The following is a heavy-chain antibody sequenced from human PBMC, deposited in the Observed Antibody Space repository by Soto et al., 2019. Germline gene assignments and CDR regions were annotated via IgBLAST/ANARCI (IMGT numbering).Heavy chain of an antibody. J-gene: IGHJ4*02. CDR3: ATSASARGGRDN. V-gene: IGHV3-7*02. Sequence: PGGSLRLSCAASGFTFDSYWMGWVRQAPGKGLEWVANLNQDGSEKYYVDSVRGRFTISRDNAKTSVYLQMNSLRAEDTAVYYCATSASARGGRDNWGQGTLVTVSS. D-gene: IGHD3-10*01. CDR2: LNQDGSEK. CDR1: GFTFDSYW.